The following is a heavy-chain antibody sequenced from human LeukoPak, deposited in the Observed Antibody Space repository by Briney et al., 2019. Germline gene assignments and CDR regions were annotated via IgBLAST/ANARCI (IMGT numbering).Heavy chain of an antibody. CDR2: ISGRTSHI. V-gene: IGHV3-21*01. CDR1: GFTFSYYD. CDR3: GRAFPPLRTSSAGDL. D-gene: IGHD3-16*01. Sequence: GGSLRLSCSAFGFTFSYYDMNWVRQAPGKGLEWVSSISGRTSHIYYGESVKGRFTISRDNAKNSLYLQMNSLGAEDTAVYYCGRAFPPLRTSSAGDLWGQGTLVTVSS. J-gene: IGHJ4*02.